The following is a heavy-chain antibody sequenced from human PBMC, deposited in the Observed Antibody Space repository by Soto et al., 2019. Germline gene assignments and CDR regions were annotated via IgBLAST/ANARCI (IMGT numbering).Heavy chain of an antibody. D-gene: IGHD3-22*01. CDR3: ARDGTLYESSGYYSLD. V-gene: IGHV1-69*01. CDR1: GGTFSRYA. J-gene: IGHJ4*02. CDR2: IIPLFGTA. Sequence: QVQLVPSGAEVKKPGSSVKVSCKASGGTFSRYAISWVRQAPGQGLEWMGGIIPLFGTANNAQKCQGRVTITADESTSTAYRELSSLRSEDTAVYYCARDGTLYESSGYYSLDWGQGTLGTVSS.